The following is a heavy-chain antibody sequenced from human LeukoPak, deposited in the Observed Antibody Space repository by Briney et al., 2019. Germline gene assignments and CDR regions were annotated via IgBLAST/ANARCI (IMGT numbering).Heavy chain of an antibody. V-gene: IGHV3-23*01. Sequence: EGSLRLSCVASGFTFTKCAMSWIRQAPGKGLEWVAIITATGDTAYYADSVKGRFTISRDNSRNTVYMQTDSLRAEDTAIYYGAGDRNSDWYSPLDYWGQGSQVTVSP. CDR1: GFTFTKCA. J-gene: IGHJ4*02. CDR3: AGDRNSDWYSPLDY. CDR2: ITATGDTA. D-gene: IGHD6-19*01.